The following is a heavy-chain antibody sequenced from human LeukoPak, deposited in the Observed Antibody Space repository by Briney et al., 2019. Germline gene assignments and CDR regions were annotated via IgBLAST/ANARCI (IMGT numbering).Heavy chain of an antibody. CDR2: LFYSGNT. CDR1: GGSISSSNYY. J-gene: IGHJ4*02. V-gene: IGHV4-39*01. Sequence: SETLSLTCTVSGGSISSSNYYWGWIRQPPGKGLEWIGSLFYSGNTYYNPSLKSRVTISVDTSKNQLSLKVRSVTATDTAVYSCVRHSADHTSFDHWGQGTLVTVSS. CDR3: VRHSADHTSFDH.